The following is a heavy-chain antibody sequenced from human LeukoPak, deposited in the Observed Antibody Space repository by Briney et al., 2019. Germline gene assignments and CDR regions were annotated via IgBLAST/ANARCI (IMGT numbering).Heavy chain of an antibody. V-gene: IGHV3-11*01. CDR2: ISSSGSTI. CDR3: ARERIGSSGYYEFDY. Sequence: GGSLRLSCAASGFTFSSYWMSWIRQAPGKGLEWVSYISSSGSTIYYADSVKGRFTISRDNAKNSLYLQMNSLRAEDTAVYYCARERIGSSGYYEFDYWGQGTLVTVSS. J-gene: IGHJ4*02. D-gene: IGHD3-22*01. CDR1: GFTFSSYW.